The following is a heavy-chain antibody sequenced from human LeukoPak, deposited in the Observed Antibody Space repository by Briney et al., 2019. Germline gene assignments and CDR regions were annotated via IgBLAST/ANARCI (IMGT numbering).Heavy chain of an antibody. Sequence: GGSLRLSCAASGFTFSSYAMSWVRQAPGKGLEWVSAISGSGVSTYYADSVKGRFTVSGDNSKNTLYLQMNGLRAEDTAVYYCAKDRPRGTIFGVVNPMDVWGKGTTVTVSS. CDR1: GFTFSSYA. V-gene: IGHV3-23*01. D-gene: IGHD3-3*01. J-gene: IGHJ6*03. CDR3: AKDRPRGTIFGVVNPMDV. CDR2: ISGSGVST.